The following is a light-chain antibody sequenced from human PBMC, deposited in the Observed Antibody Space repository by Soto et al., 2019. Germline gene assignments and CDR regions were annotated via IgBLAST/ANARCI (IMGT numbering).Light chain of an antibody. Sequence: SYELTQPPSVSVSPGQTARIICSGDALPKQYAYWYQQKPGQAPVLVIYKDSERPSGIPERFSGSSSGTTVTLTISGVQAEDEADYYCQSADSSLYVFGTGTKVTVL. CDR1: ALPKQY. CDR3: QSADSSLYV. V-gene: IGLV3-25*03. CDR2: KDS. J-gene: IGLJ1*01.